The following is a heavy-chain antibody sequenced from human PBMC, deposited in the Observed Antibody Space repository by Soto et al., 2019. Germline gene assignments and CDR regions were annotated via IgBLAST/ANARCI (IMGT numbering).Heavy chain of an antibody. V-gene: IGHV4-31*03. D-gene: IGHD2-15*01. CDR2: IYYSGST. CDR1: GGSISSGGYY. Sequence: SETLSLTCTVSGGSISSGGYYWSWIRQHPGKGLEWIGYIYYSGSTYYNPSLKSRVTISVDTSKNQFSLKLSSVTAADTAVYYCARDRYCSGGSCYSALGNWFDTWGQGTLVTVSS. CDR3: ARDRYCSGGSCYSALGNWFDT. J-gene: IGHJ5*02.